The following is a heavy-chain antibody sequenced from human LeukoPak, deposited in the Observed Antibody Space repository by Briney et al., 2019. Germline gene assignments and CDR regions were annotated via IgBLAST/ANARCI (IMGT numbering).Heavy chain of an antibody. CDR3: AKDPDSSSWPPLYWFDP. J-gene: IGHJ5*02. CDR1: GFTFSSYG. Sequence: GGSLRLSCAASGFTFSSYGMHWVRQDPGKGLEWVAVISYDGSNKYYADSVKGRFTISRDNSKNTLYLQMNSLRAEDTAVYYCAKDPDSSSWPPLYWFDPWGQGTLVTASS. CDR2: ISYDGSNK. V-gene: IGHV3-30*18. D-gene: IGHD6-13*01.